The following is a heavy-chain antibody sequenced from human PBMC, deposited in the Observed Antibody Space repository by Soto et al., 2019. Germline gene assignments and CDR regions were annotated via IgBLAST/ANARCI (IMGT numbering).Heavy chain of an antibody. J-gene: IGHJ5*01. CDR3: ARGTLGFNWFDS. D-gene: IGHD1-26*01. CDR2: IYYSGST. V-gene: IGHV4-59*01. CDR1: GGSISSYY. Sequence: SETLSLTCTVSGGSISSYYWSWIRQPPGKGLEWIGYIYYSGSTNYNPSLQSRVTISVDTSKNQLYLKLISMPAADSAVYYCARGTLGFNWFDSWGQGTLVTVSS.